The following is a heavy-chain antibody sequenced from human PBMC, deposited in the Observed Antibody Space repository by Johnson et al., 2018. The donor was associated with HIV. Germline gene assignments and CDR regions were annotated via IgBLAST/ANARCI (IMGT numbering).Heavy chain of an antibody. CDR3: AKETRDSRSAFDI. J-gene: IGHJ3*02. D-gene: IGHD3-22*01. CDR1: GFTFDDYG. V-gene: IGHV3-30*02. CDR2: MRYDGSNN. Sequence: QVQLVESGGGVVRPGGSLRLSCAASGFTFDDYGMHWVRQAPGKGLEWVPFMRYDGSNNCFVDSVKGRFTISRDNSKKTLYLQMNSLRAEDTAVYYCAKETRDSRSAFDIWGQGTMVTVSS.